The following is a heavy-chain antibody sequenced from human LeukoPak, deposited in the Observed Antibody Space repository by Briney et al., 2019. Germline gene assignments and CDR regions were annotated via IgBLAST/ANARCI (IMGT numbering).Heavy chain of an antibody. V-gene: IGHV3-30*02. Sequence: GGSLGLSCVTSGFSFRHYGLHWVRRAPGKGPEWVAFIENDGTKEYCDPVKGRFTISRDNSKNTVYLQMSSLRTEDTAVYYCATNWGGGCGSWGQGALVTVSA. CDR1: GFSFRHYG. CDR3: ATNWGGGCGS. J-gene: IGHJ5*02. D-gene: IGHD3-16*01. CDR2: IENDGTKE.